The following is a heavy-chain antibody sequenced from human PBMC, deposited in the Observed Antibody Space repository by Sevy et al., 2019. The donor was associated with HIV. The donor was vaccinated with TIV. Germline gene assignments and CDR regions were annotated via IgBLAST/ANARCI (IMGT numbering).Heavy chain of an antibody. V-gene: IGHV3-13*01. D-gene: IGHD5-12*01. Sequence: GGSLRLSCGASGFTFSSYDMHWVRQAAGKGLEWVSGIGSGGDAYYPGSVKGRFTISRENAKNSLYLQMNSLRAGDTAVYYCARSGGYSDHGMDVWGQWTTVTVSS. CDR1: GFTFSSYD. CDR2: IGSGGDA. CDR3: ARSGGYSDHGMDV. J-gene: IGHJ6*02.